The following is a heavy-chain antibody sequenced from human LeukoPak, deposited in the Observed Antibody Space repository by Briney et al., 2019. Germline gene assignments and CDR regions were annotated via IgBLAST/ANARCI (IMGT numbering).Heavy chain of an antibody. CDR2: ISSSSSYI. J-gene: IGHJ4*02. V-gene: IGHV3-21*01. Sequence: GSLRLSCAASGFTFSSYSMNWVRQAPGKGLEWVSSISSSSSYIYYADSVKGRFTISRDNAKNSLYLQMNSLRAEDTAVYYCARSIVGATSPPQNYWGQGTLVTVSS. CDR3: ARSIVGATSPPQNY. CDR1: GFTFSSYS. D-gene: IGHD1-26*01.